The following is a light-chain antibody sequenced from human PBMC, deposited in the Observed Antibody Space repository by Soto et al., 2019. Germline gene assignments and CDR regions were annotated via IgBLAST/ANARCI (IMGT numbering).Light chain of an antibody. CDR1: KSVSTN. V-gene: IGKV3-15*01. Sequence: EIAMTQSPATLSVSPGERATLSCRASKSVSTNLAWYQQKPGQAPRLLILGASTRATGIPARFSGSGSGTEFTLTISSLQSEDFAVYFCQQYNNRPPWTFGQGTKLEI. J-gene: IGKJ2*02. CDR2: GAS. CDR3: QQYNNRPPWT.